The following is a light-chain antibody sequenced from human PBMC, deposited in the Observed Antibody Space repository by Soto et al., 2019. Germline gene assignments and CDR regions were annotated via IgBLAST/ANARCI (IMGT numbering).Light chain of an antibody. CDR3: SSFTSSSTWV. CDR2: EVS. CDR1: RSDIGGYNY. Sequence: QSALTQPASVSGSPGQSITISCTGTRSDIGGYNYVSWYQQYSGRAPQLMIFEVSNRPSGVSNRFSGSKSGNTASLTISGLQAEDEADYHCSSFTSSSTWVFGGGTKVTVL. J-gene: IGLJ3*02. V-gene: IGLV2-14*01.